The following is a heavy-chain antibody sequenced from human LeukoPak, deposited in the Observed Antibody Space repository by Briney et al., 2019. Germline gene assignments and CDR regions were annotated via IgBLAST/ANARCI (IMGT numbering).Heavy chain of an antibody. D-gene: IGHD2-15*01. J-gene: IGHJ5*02. CDR1: GFPFSSHA. CDR3: VREAGYCAPVCVKTNWFDP. CDR2: ISNGKT. Sequence: GGSLRLSCAASGFPFSSHAMSWVRQPPGKGLEWVAAISNGKTYYTDSVRGRFAISRDDSTNTVYLHMNSLRDEDTALYHCVREAGYCAPVCVKTNWFDPWGQGTLVTVSS. V-gene: IGHV3-23*01.